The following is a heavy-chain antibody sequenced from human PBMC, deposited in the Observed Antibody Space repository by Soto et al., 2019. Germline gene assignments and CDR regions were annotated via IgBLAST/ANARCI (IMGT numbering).Heavy chain of an antibody. CDR2: LNIAGTI. CDR3: GRDRGEYTSSWFWYFSH. V-gene: IGHV4-4*07. D-gene: IGHD6-13*01. Sequence: SETLSLTCSVSGASISSFNWNWVRQPAWKGPEWVGRLNIAGTINYNPSLKSGITMSMDTSRNQISLHLRSVTAADTAIYYCGRDRGEYTSSWFWYFSHCGHGTLVTFSS. J-gene: IGHJ2*01. CDR1: GASISSFN.